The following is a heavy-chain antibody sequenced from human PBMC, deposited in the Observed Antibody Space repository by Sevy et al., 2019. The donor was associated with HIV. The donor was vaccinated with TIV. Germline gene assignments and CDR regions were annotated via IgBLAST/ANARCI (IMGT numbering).Heavy chain of an antibody. CDR3: ARARTYSSGWYLDY. CDR1: GFTLSSYS. V-gene: IGHV3-21*01. CDR2: ISSSSSYI. J-gene: IGHJ4*02. Sequence: GGSLRLSCTASGFTLSSYSMNWVRQAPGKGLEWVSSISSSSSYIYYADSVKGRFTISRDNAKNSLYLQMNSLRAEDTAVYYCARARTYSSGWYLDYWGQGTLVTVSS. D-gene: IGHD6-19*01.